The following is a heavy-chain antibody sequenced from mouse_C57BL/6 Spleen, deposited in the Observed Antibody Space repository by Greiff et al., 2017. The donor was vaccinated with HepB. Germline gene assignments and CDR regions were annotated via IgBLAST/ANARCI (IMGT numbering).Heavy chain of an antibody. CDR3: ATRFAY. V-gene: IGHV5-6*01. Sequence: EVQGVESGGDLVKPGGSLKLSCAASGFTFSSYGMSWVRQTPDKRLEWVATISSGGSYTYYPDSVKGRLTISRDNAKNTLYLQMRILKSEDTAMYYCATRFAYWGQGTLVTVSA. J-gene: IGHJ3*01. CDR2: ISSGGSYT. CDR1: GFTFSSYG.